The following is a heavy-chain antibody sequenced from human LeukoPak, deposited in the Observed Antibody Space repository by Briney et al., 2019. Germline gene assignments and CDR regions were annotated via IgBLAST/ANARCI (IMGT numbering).Heavy chain of an antibody. CDR2: INAYNGNT. Sequence: ASVKVSCKASGYTFTSYAMHWVRQAPGQGLEWMGWINAYNGNTKYSQKFQGRVTITRDTSSSTAYRELSSLRSEDTAVYYCATDSRDYYGSGTRFDRWGQGTLVTVSS. J-gene: IGHJ5*02. CDR1: GYTFTSYA. CDR3: ATDSRDYYGSGTRFDR. D-gene: IGHD3-10*01. V-gene: IGHV1-3*01.